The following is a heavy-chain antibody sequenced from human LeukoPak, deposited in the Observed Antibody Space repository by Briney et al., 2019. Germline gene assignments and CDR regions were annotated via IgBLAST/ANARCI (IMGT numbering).Heavy chain of an antibody. CDR2: IYHSGST. CDR3: ARGGSGYYFVDAFDI. CDR1: GGSFSGYY. V-gene: IGHV4-34*01. J-gene: IGHJ3*02. D-gene: IGHD3-22*01. Sequence: SETLSLTCAVYGGSFSGYYWSWIRQPPGKGLEWIGYIYHSGSTYYNPSLKSRVTISVDRSKNQFSLKLSSVTAADTAVYYCARGGSGYYFVDAFDIWGQGTMVTVSS.